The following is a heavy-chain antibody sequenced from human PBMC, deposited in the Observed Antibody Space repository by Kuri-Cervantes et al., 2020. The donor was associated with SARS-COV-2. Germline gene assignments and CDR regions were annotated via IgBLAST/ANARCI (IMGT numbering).Heavy chain of an antibody. CDR1: GGSFSGYY. J-gene: IGHJ5*02. D-gene: IGHD3-3*01. CDR3: ARQMMSSITIFGVVITRNWFDP. V-gene: IGHV4-34*01. CDR2: INHSGST. Sequence: SETLSLTCAVYGGSFSGYYWSWIRQPPGKGLKWIGEINHSGSTNYHPSLKIRVTISVDTSKNQFSLKLSSVTAADTAVYYCARQMMSSITIFGVVITRNWFDPWGQGTLVTVSS.